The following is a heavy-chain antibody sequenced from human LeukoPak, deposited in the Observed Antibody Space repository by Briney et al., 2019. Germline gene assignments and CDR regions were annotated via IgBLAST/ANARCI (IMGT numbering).Heavy chain of an antibody. CDR3: ASGAYCGRDCYPFDY. D-gene: IGHD2-21*02. J-gene: IGHJ4*02. V-gene: IGHV4-61*02. Sequence: PSETLSLTCTVSGDSVSRGSYYWSWIRQPAGKGLEWIGRIYTSGSTKYNPSLQSRVTMSMDTSKNQFSLKLSSVTAADTAVYYCASGAYCGRDCYPFDYWGQGTLVTVSS. CDR1: GDSVSRGSYY. CDR2: IYTSGST.